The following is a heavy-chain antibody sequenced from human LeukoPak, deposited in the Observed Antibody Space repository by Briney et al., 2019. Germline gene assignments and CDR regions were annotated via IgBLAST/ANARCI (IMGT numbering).Heavy chain of an antibody. CDR3: AKDLTTPYMDV. Sequence: PSETLSLTCTVSGGSISSYYWGWVRQTPEKGLEWIGNIYYSGSTSYNPSLKSRVTISVDTSKNQFSLNLTSVTAADTAVYYCAKDLTTPYMDVWGKGTTVTVSS. CDR1: GGSISSYY. D-gene: IGHD4-17*01. V-gene: IGHV4-59*12. CDR2: IYYSGST. J-gene: IGHJ6*03.